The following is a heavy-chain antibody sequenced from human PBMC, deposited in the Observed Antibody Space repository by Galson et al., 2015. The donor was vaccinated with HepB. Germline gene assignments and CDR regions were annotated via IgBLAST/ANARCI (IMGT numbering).Heavy chain of an antibody. V-gene: IGHV5-51*03. J-gene: IGHJ2*01. D-gene: IGHD3-9*01. CDR3: ARRGGYDILTGYHPGYFDL. CDR1: GYSFTSYW. CDR2: IYPGDSDT. Sequence: QSGAEVKKPGESLKISCKGSGYSFTSYWIGWVRQMPGKGLEWMGIIYPGDSDTRYSPSFQGQVTISADKSISTAYLQWSSLKASDTAMYYCARRGGYDILTGYHPGYFDLWGRGTLVTVSS.